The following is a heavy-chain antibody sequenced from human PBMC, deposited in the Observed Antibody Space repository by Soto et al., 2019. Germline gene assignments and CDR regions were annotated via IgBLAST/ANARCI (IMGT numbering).Heavy chain of an antibody. CDR3: ARHGAIVVVPAAILFDP. CDR2: IYYSGST. Sequence: SETLSLTCTVSGGSISSSSYYWGWIRQPPGKGLEWIGSIYYSGSTYYNPSLKGRVTISVDTSKNQFSLKLSSVTAADTAVYYCARHGAIVVVPAAILFDPWGQGTLVTVSS. CDR1: GGSISSSSYY. D-gene: IGHD2-2*01. V-gene: IGHV4-39*01. J-gene: IGHJ5*02.